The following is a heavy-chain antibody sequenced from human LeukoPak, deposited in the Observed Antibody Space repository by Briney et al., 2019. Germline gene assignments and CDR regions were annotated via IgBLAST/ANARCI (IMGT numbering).Heavy chain of an antibody. D-gene: IGHD3-10*01. CDR1: GFTFSTYW. J-gene: IGHJ4*02. V-gene: IGHV3-74*01. Sequence: SGGSLRLSCAASGFTFSTYWMHWVRHAPGKGLVWVSRTNSDGSRTDYADSVKGRFTISRDNAENTLYLQMKSLRVEDTAVYYCARDRGINMVRGVIDYWGQGTLVTVSS. CDR2: TNSDGSRT. CDR3: ARDRGINMVRGVIDY.